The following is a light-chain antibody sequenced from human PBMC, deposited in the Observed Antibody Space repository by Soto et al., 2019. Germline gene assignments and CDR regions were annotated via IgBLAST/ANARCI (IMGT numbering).Light chain of an antibody. CDR1: QSVSSS. CDR2: AAS. CDR3: KQYNNWPLT. Sequence: EIVMTQSPATLSVSPGERAALSCRASQSVSSSLAWYQQKPGQAPRLLIYAASTRATGIPARFSGSGSGTEFTLTIGSLQSEDVAVYYCKQYNNWPLTFGGGTKVEIK. V-gene: IGKV3-15*01. J-gene: IGKJ4*01.